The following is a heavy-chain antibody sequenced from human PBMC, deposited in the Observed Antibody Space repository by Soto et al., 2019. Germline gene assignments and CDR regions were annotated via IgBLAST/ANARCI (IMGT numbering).Heavy chain of an antibody. CDR1: GGSISSGGYY. Sequence: LSLTCTVSGGSISSGGYYWSWIRQHPGKGLEWIGYIYYSGSTYYNPSLKSRVTISVDTSKNQFSLKLSSVTAADTAVYYCARGEVYGRADYGMDVWGQGTTVTVSS. CDR3: ARGEVYGRADYGMDV. J-gene: IGHJ6*02. D-gene: IGHD4-17*01. V-gene: IGHV4-31*03. CDR2: IYYSGST.